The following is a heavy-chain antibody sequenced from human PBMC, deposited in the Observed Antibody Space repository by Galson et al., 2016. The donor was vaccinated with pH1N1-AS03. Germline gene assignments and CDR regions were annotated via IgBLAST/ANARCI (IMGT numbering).Heavy chain of an antibody. CDR2: IKQDGSDK. J-gene: IGHJ6*02. Sequence: SLRLSCAASGFPFSGYWMTWVRQAAGKGLEWVASIKQDGSDKHYVDSVKGRFTISKDNAKNALYLQMNSLRPEDTAVYYCAKAVAGSNNLYYYYGADVWGQGTTVTVSS. CDR3: AKAVAGSNNLYYYYGADV. V-gene: IGHV3-7*03. CDR1: GFPFSGYW. D-gene: IGHD6-19*01.